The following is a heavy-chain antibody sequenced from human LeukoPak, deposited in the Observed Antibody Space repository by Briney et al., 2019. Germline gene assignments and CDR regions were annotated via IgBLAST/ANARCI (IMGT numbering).Heavy chain of an antibody. CDR3: ARLDYGSGSRVDY. D-gene: IGHD3-10*01. CDR1: GGTFSSYA. V-gene: IGHV1-69*13. Sequence: GASVKVSCKASGGTFSSYAISWVRQAPGQGLEWMGGTIPIFGTANYAQKFQGRVTITADESTSTAYMELSSLRSEDTAVYYCARLDYGSGSRVDYWGQGTLVTVYS. CDR2: TIPIFGTA. J-gene: IGHJ4*02.